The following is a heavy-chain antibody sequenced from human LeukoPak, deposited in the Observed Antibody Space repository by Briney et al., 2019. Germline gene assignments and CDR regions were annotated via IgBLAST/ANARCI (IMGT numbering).Heavy chain of an antibody. CDR2: IYYSGST. CDR1: GGSISSHY. CDR3: ARLTSSGYYSFDY. V-gene: IGHV4-59*11. Sequence: PETLSLTCTVSGGSISSHYWSWIRQPPGKGLEWIGYIYYSGSTDYNPSLKSRVTISVDTSKNQFSLKLSSVTAADTAVYYCARLTSSGYYSFDYWGQGTLVTVSS. D-gene: IGHD3-22*01. J-gene: IGHJ4*02.